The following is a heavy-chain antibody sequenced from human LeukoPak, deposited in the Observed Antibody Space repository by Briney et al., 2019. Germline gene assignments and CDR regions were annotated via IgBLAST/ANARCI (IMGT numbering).Heavy chain of an antibody. D-gene: IGHD2-8*01. CDR3: ARDLVYPDAFDI. V-gene: IGHV4-59*01. CDR1: GGSISSYY. J-gene: IGHJ3*02. CDR2: IYYSGST. Sequence: SETLSLTCTVCGGSISSYYWSWIRQPPGKGLEWIGYIYYSGSTNYNPSLKSRVTISVDTSKNQISRKLSSVTAADTAVYYCARDLVYPDAFDIWGQGTMVTVSS.